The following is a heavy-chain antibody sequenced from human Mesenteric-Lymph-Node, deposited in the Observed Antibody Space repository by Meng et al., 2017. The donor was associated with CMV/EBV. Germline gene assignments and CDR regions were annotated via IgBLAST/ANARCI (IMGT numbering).Heavy chain of an antibody. J-gene: IGHJ5*02. CDR2: IWYDGSNK. V-gene: IGHV3-33*06. D-gene: IGHD3-3*01. CDR3: AKALYDFWSGYPQFDP. CDR1: GFTFSSYG. Sequence: GESLKISCAASGFTFSSYGMHWVRQAPGKGLEWVAVIWYDGSNKYYADSVKGRFTISRDNSKNTLYLQMNSLRAEDTAVYYCAKALYDFWSGYPQFDPWGQGTLVTVSS.